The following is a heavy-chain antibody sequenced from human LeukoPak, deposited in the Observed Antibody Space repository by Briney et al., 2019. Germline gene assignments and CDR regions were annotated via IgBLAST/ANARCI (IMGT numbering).Heavy chain of an antibody. J-gene: IGHJ4*02. CDR2: ITPIFGTA. CDR3: ARDHYYDFWSGYETLFDY. CDR1: GGTFSSYA. Sequence: GASVKVSCKASGGTFSSYAISWVRQAPGQGLEWMGGITPIFGTANYAQKFQGRVTITADESTSTAYMELSSLRSEDTAVYYCARDHYYDFWSGYETLFDYWGQGTLVTVSS. D-gene: IGHD3-3*01. V-gene: IGHV1-69*13.